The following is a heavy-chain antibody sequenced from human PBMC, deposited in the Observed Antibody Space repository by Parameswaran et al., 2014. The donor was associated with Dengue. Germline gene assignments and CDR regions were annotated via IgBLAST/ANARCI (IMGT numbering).Heavy chain of an antibody. CDR2: MNPNSGNT. V-gene: IGHV1-8*01. CDR3: ARPVRGHYGDYTH. D-gene: IGHD4-17*01. J-gene: IGHJ4*02. Sequence: WVRQAPGQGLEWMGWMNPNSGNTGYAQKFQGRVTMTRNTSISTAYMELSSLRSEDTAVYYCARPVRGHYGDYTHWGQGTLVTVSS.